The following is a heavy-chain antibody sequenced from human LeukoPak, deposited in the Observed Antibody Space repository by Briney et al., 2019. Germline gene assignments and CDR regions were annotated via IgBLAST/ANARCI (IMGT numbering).Heavy chain of an antibody. Sequence: PSETLSLTCTVSGGSISSSSYYWGWIRQPPGKGLEWIGSIYYSGSTYYNPSLKSRVTISVDTSKNQFSLKLSSVTAADTAVYYCAGHSPGAFDIWGQGTMVTVSS. V-gene: IGHV4-39*01. CDR2: IYYSGST. CDR3: AGHSPGAFDI. J-gene: IGHJ3*02. CDR1: GGSISSSSYY.